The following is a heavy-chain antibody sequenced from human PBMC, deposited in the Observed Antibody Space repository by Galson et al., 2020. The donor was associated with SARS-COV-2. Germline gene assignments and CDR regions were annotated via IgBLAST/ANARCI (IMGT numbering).Heavy chain of an antibody. V-gene: IGHV4-39*07. Sequence: SETLSLTCTVSGGSISSSSYYWGWIRQPPGKGLEWIGSIYYSGSTYYNPSLKSRVTISVDTSKNQFSLKLSSVTAADTAVYYCARDIYDFWSGWYYYYGMDVWGQGTTVTISS. D-gene: IGHD3-3*01. J-gene: IGHJ6*02. CDR2: IYYSGST. CDR3: ARDIYDFWSGWYYYYGMDV. CDR1: GGSISSSSYY.